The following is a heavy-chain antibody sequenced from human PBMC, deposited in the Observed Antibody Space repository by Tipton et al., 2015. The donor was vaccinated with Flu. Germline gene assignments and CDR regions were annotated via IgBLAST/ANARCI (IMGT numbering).Heavy chain of an antibody. Sequence: SLRLSCAASGFTFRNYGMHWVRQGPGKGLEWVAVISKDGSNKYYGDSVKGRFTLSRDNSKNMLYLQMNSLRAEDTAVYYCVRKGFGDYWGQGILVTVSS. CDR1: GFTFRNYG. D-gene: IGHD3-10*01. CDR2: ISKDGSNK. J-gene: IGHJ4*02. V-gene: IGHV3-30*03. CDR3: VRKGFGDY.